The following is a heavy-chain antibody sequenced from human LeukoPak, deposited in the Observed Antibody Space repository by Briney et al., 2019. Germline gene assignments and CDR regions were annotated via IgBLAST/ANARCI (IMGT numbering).Heavy chain of an antibody. Sequence: GGSLRLSCAASRFRFDSFYMGWIRQVPGKGLDYIVLISASGAVPYYAESVEGRFTISRDNAKNSVSLQMNSLSADDTAIYYCARSLIVACEDYWGQGTQVIVSS. D-gene: IGHD3-22*01. V-gene: IGHV3-11*04. CDR3: ARSLIVACEDY. CDR1: RFRFDSFY. J-gene: IGHJ4*02. CDR2: ISASGAVP.